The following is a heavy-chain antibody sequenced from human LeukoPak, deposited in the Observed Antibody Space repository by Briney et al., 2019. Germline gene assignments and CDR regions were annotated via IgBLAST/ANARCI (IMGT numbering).Heavy chain of an antibody. Sequence: PGGSLRLSCAASGFTVSSNYMSWVRQAPGKGLEWVSVIYSGGSTYYADSVKGRFTISRDNSKNTLYLQMNSLRAEDTAVYYCANLAFGHWTVREWGQGTMVTVSS. CDR2: IYSGGST. D-gene: IGHD3-10*01. J-gene: IGHJ3*01. V-gene: IGHV3-53*01. CDR3: ANLAFGHWTVRE. CDR1: GFTVSSNY.